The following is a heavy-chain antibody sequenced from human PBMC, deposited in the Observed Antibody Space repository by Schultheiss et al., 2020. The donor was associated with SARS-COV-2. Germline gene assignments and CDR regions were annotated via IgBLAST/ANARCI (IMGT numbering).Heavy chain of an antibody. V-gene: IGHV3-21*01. CDR3: ARDPSYDSSGYDAFDI. Sequence: GGSLRLSCAASGFIFSSYSMNWVRQAPGKGLEWVSSISSSSSYIYYADSVKGRFTISRDNAKNSLYLQMNSLRAEDTAVYYCARDPSYDSSGYDAFDIWGQGTMVTVSS. CDR2: ISSSSSYI. CDR1: GFIFSSYS. D-gene: IGHD3-22*01. J-gene: IGHJ3*02.